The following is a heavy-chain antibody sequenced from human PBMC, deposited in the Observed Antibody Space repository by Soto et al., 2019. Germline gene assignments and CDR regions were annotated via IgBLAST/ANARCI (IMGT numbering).Heavy chain of an antibody. V-gene: IGHV3-30*18. J-gene: IGHJ4*02. Sequence: PGGSLRLSCAASGFTFSSYGMHWVRQAPGKGLEWVAVISYDGSNKYYADSVKGRFTISRDNSKNTLYLQMNSLRAEDTAVYYCAKEAYCGGDCYSGPYFDYWGQGTLVTVSS. CDR2: ISYDGSNK. CDR3: AKEAYCGGDCYSGPYFDY. D-gene: IGHD2-21*02. CDR1: GFTFSSYG.